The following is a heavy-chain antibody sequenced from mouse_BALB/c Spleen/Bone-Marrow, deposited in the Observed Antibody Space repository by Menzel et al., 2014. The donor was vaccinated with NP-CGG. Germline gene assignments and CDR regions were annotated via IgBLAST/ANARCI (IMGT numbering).Heavy chain of an antibody. J-gene: IGHJ2*01. CDR1: GYTFTDYN. CDR2: IYPYNGGT. CDR3: ARLGRDY. V-gene: IGHV1S29*02. D-gene: IGHD4-1*01. Sequence: EVKVVESGPELVKPGASVKISCRASGYTFTDYNMHWVKQSHGKSLEWIGYIYPYNGGTGYNQKFKSKATLTVDNSSSTAYMELRSLTSEGSAVYYCARLGRDYWGQGTTLTVSS.